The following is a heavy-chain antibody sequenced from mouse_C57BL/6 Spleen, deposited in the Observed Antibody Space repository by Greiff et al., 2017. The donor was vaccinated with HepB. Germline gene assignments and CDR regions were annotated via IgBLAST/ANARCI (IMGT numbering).Heavy chain of an antibody. CDR3: ARESMVTRFDY. V-gene: IGHV1-55*01. Sequence: QVHVKQSGAELVKPGASVKMSCKASGYTFTSYWITWVKQRTGQGLEWLGDIYPGSGSTNYNEKFKSKATLTVDTSSSTAYMQLSSLTSEDSAVYYCARESMVTRFDYWGQGTTLTVSS. J-gene: IGHJ2*01. CDR1: GYTFTSYW. CDR2: IYPGSGST. D-gene: IGHD2-2*01.